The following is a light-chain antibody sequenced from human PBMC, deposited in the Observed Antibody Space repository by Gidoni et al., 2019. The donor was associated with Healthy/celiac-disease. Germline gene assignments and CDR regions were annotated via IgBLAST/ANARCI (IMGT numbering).Light chain of an antibody. V-gene: IGKV3-11*01. CDR3: QQRSNWPPVFT. J-gene: IGKJ3*01. CDR1: QSVSSY. Sequence: EIVLTQSQATLSLSPGERATLSCRASQSVSSYLAWYQQKPGQAPRLLIYDASNRATGIPARFSCSGSGTDFTLTISSLEPEDFAVYYCQQRSNWPPVFTFGPGTKVDIK. CDR2: DAS.